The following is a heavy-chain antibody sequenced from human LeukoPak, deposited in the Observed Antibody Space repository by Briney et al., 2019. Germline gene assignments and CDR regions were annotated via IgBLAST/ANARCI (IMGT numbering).Heavy chain of an antibody. J-gene: IGHJ4*02. CDR2: INHSGST. V-gene: IGHV4-34*01. D-gene: IGHD6-13*01. CDR3: ARQSWAAAVPVY. CDR1: GGSFSGYY. Sequence: PSETLSLTCAVYGGSFSGYYWSWIRQPPGKGLEWIGEINHSGSTNYNPSLKSRVTISVDTSKNQFSLKLSSVTAADTAVYYCARQSWAAAVPVYWGQGTLVTVSS.